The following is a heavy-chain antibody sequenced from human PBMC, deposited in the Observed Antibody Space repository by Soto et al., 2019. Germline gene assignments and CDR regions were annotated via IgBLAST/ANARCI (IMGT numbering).Heavy chain of an antibody. D-gene: IGHD3-10*01. CDR1: GGSISSGGYY. J-gene: IGHJ6*04. V-gene: IGHV4-31*03. Sequence: SETLSLTCTVSGGSISSGGYYWSWIRQHPGRGLEWIGYIYYSGSTYYNPSLKSRVTISVDTSKNQFSLKLSSVTAADTAVYYCARHMVRGVTYYSGMDVWGEGTTVTVSS. CDR2: IYYSGST. CDR3: ARHMVRGVTYYSGMDV.